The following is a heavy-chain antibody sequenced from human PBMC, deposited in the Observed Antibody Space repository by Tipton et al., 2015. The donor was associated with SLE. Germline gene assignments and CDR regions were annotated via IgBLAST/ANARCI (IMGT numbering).Heavy chain of an antibody. V-gene: IGHV4-34*01. CDR2: INHSGST. J-gene: IGHJ3*02. CDR3: ARGVTMVVDFDI. CDR1: GGSFSGYY. Sequence: TLSLTCAVYGGSFSGYYWTWIRQPPGKGLEWIGEINHSGSTNYNPSLKSRVTISVDTSKNQFSLKLSSVTAADTAVYYCARGVTMVVDFDIWGQGTMVTVSS. D-gene: IGHD4-23*01.